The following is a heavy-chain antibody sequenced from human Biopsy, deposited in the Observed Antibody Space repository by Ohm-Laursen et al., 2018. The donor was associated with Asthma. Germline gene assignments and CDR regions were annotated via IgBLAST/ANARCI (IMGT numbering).Heavy chain of an antibody. CDR1: GVDLSNYG. CDR2: ISFDGTNR. CDR3: AKEVFPGWELRRGPDS. J-gene: IGHJ4*02. Sequence: SLRLSCTASGVDLSNYGMHWVRQAPGKGLDWVAVISFDGTNRNYTDSVKGRFTISRDNSRNTLHLEMNSLRAEDTAVYFCAKEVFPGWELRRGPDSWGQGTLVTVSS. D-gene: IGHD1-26*01. V-gene: IGHV3-30*18.